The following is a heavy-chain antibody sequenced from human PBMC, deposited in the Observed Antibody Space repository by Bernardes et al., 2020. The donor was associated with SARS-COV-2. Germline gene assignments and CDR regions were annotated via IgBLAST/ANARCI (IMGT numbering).Heavy chain of an antibody. V-gene: IGHV1-8*01. J-gene: IGHJ4*02. CDR2: MNPNSGNT. D-gene: IGHD1-26*01. CDR1: GYTFTSYD. CDR3: ARCNPTLGATDCLDY. Sequence: ASVKVSCKASGYTFTSYDINWVRQATGQGLEWMGWMNPNSGNTGYAQKFQGRVTMTRNTSISTAYMELIRVRSDDTAIYYCARCNPTLGATDCLDYWGQGTLVTVSS.